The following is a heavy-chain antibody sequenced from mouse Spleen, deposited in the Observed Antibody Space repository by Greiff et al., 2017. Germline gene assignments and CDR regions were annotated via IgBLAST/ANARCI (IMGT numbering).Heavy chain of an antibody. CDR1: GYTFTDYE. D-gene: IGHD1-1*01. J-gene: IGHJ1*03. CDR3: TRDTTVVATLRYFDV. Sequence: QVHVKQSGAELVRPGASVTLSCKASGYTFTDYEMHWVKQTPVHGLEWIGAIDPETGGTAYNQKFKGKAILTADKSSSTAYMELRSLTSEDSAVYYCTRDTTVVATLRYFDVWGTGTTVTVSS. V-gene: IGHV1-15*01. CDR2: IDPETGGT.